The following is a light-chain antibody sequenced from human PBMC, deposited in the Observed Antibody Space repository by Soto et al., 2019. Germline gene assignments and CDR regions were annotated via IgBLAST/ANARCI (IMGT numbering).Light chain of an antibody. V-gene: IGKV3-11*01. CDR3: QQRSTWPRP. CDR1: QSVTTY. J-gene: IGKJ4*01. CDR2: DAS. Sequence: EIVLTQSPATLSLSPGQRATLSCRASQSVTTYLAWYQQRPGQAPRLLIYDASKRATGIPARFSGSGSGTDFTLTISSLEPEDFAVYYCQQRSTWPRPFGGGTKVEIK.